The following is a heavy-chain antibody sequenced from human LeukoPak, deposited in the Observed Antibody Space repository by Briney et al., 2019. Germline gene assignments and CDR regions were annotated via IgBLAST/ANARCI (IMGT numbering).Heavy chain of an antibody. CDR1: GGSFSGYS. CDR3: ARADSSSWYSWFDP. V-gene: IGHV4-34*01. CDR2: INHSGST. Sequence: SETLSLTCAVYGGSFSGYSWTWIRQTPGKGLEWIGEINHSGSTNYNPSLKSRVTISVDTSKNQFSLKLSSVTAADTAVYYCARADSSSWYSWFDPWGQGTLVTVSS. J-gene: IGHJ5*02. D-gene: IGHD6-13*01.